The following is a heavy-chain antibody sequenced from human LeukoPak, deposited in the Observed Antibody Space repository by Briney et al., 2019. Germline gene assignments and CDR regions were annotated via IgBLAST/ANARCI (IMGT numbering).Heavy chain of an antibody. Sequence: GGSLRLSCAASGFTFSSYWMSWVRQAPGKGLEWVANIKQDGSEKYYVDSVKGRFTISRDNAKNSLYLQMNSLRAEDTAVYYCAGTYYDFWSGSRTTYYFDYWGQGTLVTVSS. D-gene: IGHD3-3*01. V-gene: IGHV3-7*01. CDR3: AGTYYDFWSGSRTTYYFDY. CDR2: IKQDGSEK. J-gene: IGHJ4*02. CDR1: GFTFSSYW.